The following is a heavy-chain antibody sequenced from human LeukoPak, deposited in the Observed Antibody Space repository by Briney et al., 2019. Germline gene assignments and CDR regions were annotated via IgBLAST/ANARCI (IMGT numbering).Heavy chain of an antibody. D-gene: IGHD6-13*01. CDR2: ISGSSSYI. CDR1: GFTFSSYS. CDR3: ARTPSIVGYTSRELGHWYFDL. V-gene: IGHV3-21*01. J-gene: IGHJ2*01. Sequence: GGSLRLSCAASGFTFSSYSMNWVRQAPGNGLEWLSSISGSSSYIYYADSVKGRFTISRDNARNSLYLQMKSLRAEDTAVYYCARTPSIVGYTSRELGHWYFDLWGRGTPVTVSS.